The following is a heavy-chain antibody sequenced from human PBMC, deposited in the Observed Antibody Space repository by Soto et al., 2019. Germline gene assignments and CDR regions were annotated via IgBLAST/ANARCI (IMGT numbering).Heavy chain of an antibody. CDR1: GYTFTRYS. V-gene: IGHV1-18*04. Sequence: QVQLVQSGAEVRKPGASVQVSCKASGYTFTRYSINWVRQAPGQGLEWVGWISNYNGDTKYAEKFQGRVTLPTDTFTTTSYMDLRSLTSDDTAMYFCARGDSTGSPTGLFDPWGQGTRVTVLS. CDR3: ARGDSTGSPTGLFDP. D-gene: IGHD6-19*01. CDR2: ISNYNGDT. J-gene: IGHJ5*02.